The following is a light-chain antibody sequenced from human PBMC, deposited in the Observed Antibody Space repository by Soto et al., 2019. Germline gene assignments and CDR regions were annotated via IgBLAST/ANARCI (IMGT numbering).Light chain of an antibody. CDR2: AAF. Sequence: DIEMTQSPSSLSASVGDRVTITCRASQYITTYLNWYQHKPGMAPKLLVYAAFSLQGGVPSRFSGSGAGTDFSLTSSGLQPEDFATYYCQQNYITPFAFGQGTRVEIK. CDR3: QQNYITPFA. J-gene: IGKJ5*01. CDR1: QYITTY. V-gene: IGKV1-39*01.